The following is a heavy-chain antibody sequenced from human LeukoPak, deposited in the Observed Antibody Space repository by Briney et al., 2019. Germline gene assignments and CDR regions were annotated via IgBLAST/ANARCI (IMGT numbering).Heavy chain of an antibody. CDR2: VSYDGTNT. Sequence: AGGPLRLSCEASGFLFSAYSMHWVRQAPDKGLEWVALVSYDGTNTNYAASVRGRFSISRDNFKNTVYLQMNSLGPDDAAVYYCARGVTEDTGVAQFDSWGQGVLVTVSS. J-gene: IGHJ4*02. V-gene: IGHV3-30*04. CDR1: GFLFSAYS. D-gene: IGHD3-3*01. CDR3: ARGVTEDTGVAQFDS.